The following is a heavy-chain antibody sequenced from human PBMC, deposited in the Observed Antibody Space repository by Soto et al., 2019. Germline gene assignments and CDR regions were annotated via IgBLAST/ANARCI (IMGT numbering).Heavy chain of an antibody. V-gene: IGHV4-39*06. Sequence: PSETLSLTCTVSGGSVTISNHYWGWFRQPPGRGLQFIGSVYFTGASYYNPSLRSRVTMSVDTSKNQFPLKLNSVTAADTALYYCARLHRRVGWFDPWGQGTLVTVSS. J-gene: IGHJ5*02. CDR3: ARLHRRVGWFDP. CDR2: VYFTGAS. D-gene: IGHD2-2*01. CDR1: GGSVTISNHY.